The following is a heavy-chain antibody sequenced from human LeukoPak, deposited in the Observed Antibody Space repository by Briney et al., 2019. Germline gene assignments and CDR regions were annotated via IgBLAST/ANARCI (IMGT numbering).Heavy chain of an antibody. Sequence: SQTLSLTCTVSGGSISSGSYYWSWIRQPAGKGLEWIGRIYTSGSTNYNPSLKSRVTISVDTSKNQFSLKLSSVTAADTAVYYCARGVDSSSWYLSWFDPWGQGTLVTVSS. J-gene: IGHJ5*02. CDR3: ARGVDSSSWYLSWFDP. CDR1: GGSISSGSYY. CDR2: IYTSGST. D-gene: IGHD6-13*01. V-gene: IGHV4-61*02.